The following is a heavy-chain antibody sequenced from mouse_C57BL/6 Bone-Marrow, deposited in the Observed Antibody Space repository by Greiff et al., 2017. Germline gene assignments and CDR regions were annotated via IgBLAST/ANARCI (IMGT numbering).Heavy chain of an antibody. CDR1: GYTFTSYG. CDR2: IYPRSGNT. Sequence: QVQLQQSGAELARPGASVKLSCKASGYTFTSYGISWVKQRPGQGLEWIGEIYPRSGNTYYNEKFKGKATLTADKSSSTAYMELRSLTSEDSAVYFCARDYYGSDWYFDVWGTGTAVTVSS. J-gene: IGHJ1*03. D-gene: IGHD1-1*01. V-gene: IGHV1-81*01. CDR3: ARDYYGSDWYFDV.